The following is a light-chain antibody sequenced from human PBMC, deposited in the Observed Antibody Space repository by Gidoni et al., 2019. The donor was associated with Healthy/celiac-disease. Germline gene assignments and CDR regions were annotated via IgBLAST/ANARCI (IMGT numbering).Light chain of an antibody. V-gene: IGKV1-33*01. CDR2: DAS. CDR3: QQYDNLRIT. CDR1: QDISNY. Sequence: DIQMTQSPYSLSASVGDRVTITCQASQDISNYLNWYQQKPGKAPKLLIYDASNLETGVPSRFSGSGSGTDFTFTISSLQHEDIATYYCQQYDNLRITFGPGTKVDIK. J-gene: IGKJ3*01.